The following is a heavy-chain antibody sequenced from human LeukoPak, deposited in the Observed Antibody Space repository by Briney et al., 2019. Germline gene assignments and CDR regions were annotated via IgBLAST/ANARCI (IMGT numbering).Heavy chain of an antibody. CDR2: IIPIFGTA. J-gene: IGHJ5*02. CDR1: GYTFTSYG. V-gene: IGHV1-69*13. D-gene: IGHD2-2*01. Sequence: SVKVSCKASGYTFTSYGISWVRQAPGQGLEWMGGIIPIFGTANYAQKFQGRVTITADESTSTAYMELSSLRSEDTAVYYCARASIVVVPAAKFDPWGQGTLVTVSS. CDR3: ARASIVVVPAAKFDP.